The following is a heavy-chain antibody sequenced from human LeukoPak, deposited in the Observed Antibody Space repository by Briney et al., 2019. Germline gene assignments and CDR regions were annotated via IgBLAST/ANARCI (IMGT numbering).Heavy chain of an antibody. D-gene: IGHD2-21*01. J-gene: IGHJ4*02. V-gene: IGHV3-23*01. Sequence: GGTLRLSCAASGFTFRTYAMSWVRQTPGKGLEWVAATSSSDAGTYHADSVRGRFTISRDNSKNTLYLQMNSLRAEDAAVYFCAKAPVTSCRGAYCYPFDSWGQGTLVTVSS. CDR3: AKAPVTSCRGAYCYPFDS. CDR1: GFTFRTYA. CDR2: TSSSDAGT.